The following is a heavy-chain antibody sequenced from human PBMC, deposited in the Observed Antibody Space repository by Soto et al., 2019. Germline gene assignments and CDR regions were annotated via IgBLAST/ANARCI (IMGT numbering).Heavy chain of an antibody. D-gene: IGHD5-18*01. Sequence: SETLSLTCTVSGVSISSSSYYWGWIRQPPGKGLEWIGSIYYSGSTYYNPSLKSRVTISVDTSKNQFSLKLSSVTAADTAVYYCARLIQLGWFDPWGQGTLVTVSS. CDR2: IYYSGST. V-gene: IGHV4-39*01. CDR1: GVSISSSSYY. J-gene: IGHJ5*02. CDR3: ARLIQLGWFDP.